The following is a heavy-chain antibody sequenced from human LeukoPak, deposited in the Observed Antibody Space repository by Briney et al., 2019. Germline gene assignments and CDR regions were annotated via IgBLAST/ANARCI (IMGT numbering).Heavy chain of an antibody. CDR3: ARGSILTGYYNVPIDY. D-gene: IGHD3-9*01. J-gene: IGHJ4*02. CDR2: IIPIFGTA. CDR1: GGTFSSYA. Sequence: ASVKVSCKASGGTFSSYAISWVRQAPGQGLEWMGGIIPIFGTANYAQKFQGRVTMTRNTSISTAYMELSSLRSEDTAVYYCARGSILTGYYNVPIDYWGQGTLVTVSS. V-gene: IGHV1-69*05.